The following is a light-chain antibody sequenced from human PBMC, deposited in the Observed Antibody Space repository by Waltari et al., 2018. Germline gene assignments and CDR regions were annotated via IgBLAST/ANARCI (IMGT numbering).Light chain of an antibody. Sequence: QSALTQPPSASGSPGQSVTIPCPGTSGDVGGYNFFSWYQQHPGKAPKLMIYEVSERPSGVPDRFSGSKSGNTASLTVSGLQTEDESDYYCSSYAGSMTLVFGGGTKLTVL. V-gene: IGLV2-8*01. CDR2: EVS. CDR1: SGDVGGYNF. J-gene: IGLJ2*01. CDR3: SSYAGSMTLV.